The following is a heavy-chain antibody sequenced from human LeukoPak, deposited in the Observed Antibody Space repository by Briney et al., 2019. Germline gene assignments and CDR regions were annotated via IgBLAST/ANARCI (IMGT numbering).Heavy chain of an antibody. CDR1: GGSINNYY. D-gene: IGHD3-22*01. J-gene: IGHJ5*02. Sequence: SETLSLTCTVSGGSINNYYWSWIRQPAGKGLEWIGRIYTTGSTNYNPSLKSRITMSVDTSKNQFSLKLSSVTAADTAVYYCVRIWHYYDRSGFGAWFDPWGQGTQVTVST. CDR3: VRIWHYYDRSGFGAWFDP. CDR2: IYTTGST. V-gene: IGHV4-4*07.